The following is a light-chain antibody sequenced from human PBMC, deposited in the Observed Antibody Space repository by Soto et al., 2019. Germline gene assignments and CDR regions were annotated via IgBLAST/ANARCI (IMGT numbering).Light chain of an antibody. CDR3: QQRSNWPPAT. Sequence: EIVLTQSPATLSLSPGERATLSCRASQSVSSYLAWYQQKPGQAPSLLIYDASDRATGIPARFSGSGSGTDFTLTISSLEPEDFAVYYCQQRSNWPPATFGQGNKLEIK. V-gene: IGKV3-11*01. CDR1: QSVSSY. CDR2: DAS. J-gene: IGKJ2*01.